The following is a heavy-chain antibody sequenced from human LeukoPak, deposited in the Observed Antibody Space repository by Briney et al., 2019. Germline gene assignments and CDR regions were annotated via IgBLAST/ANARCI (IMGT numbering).Heavy chain of an antibody. Sequence: SETLSLTCTVSGGSISSYYWSWIRQPAGKGLEWIGRIYTSGSTNYNPSLKSRVTMSVDTSKNQFSLKLSSVTAADMAVYYCAREEVPYYYDSSGYPYYYYYGMDVWGQGTTVTVSS. CDR2: IYTSGST. CDR3: AREEVPYYYDSSGYPYYYYYGMDV. CDR1: GGSISSYY. J-gene: IGHJ6*02. D-gene: IGHD3-22*01. V-gene: IGHV4-4*07.